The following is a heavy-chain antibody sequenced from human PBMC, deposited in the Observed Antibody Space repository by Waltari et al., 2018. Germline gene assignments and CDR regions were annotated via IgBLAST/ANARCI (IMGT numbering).Heavy chain of an antibody. D-gene: IGHD3-22*01. J-gene: IGHJ4*02. V-gene: IGHV3-7*03. Sequence: EVQLVESGGGLVQPGGSLRLSCAASGFTFSSYWMSWGRQAPGKGLEWVANIKQDGSEKYYVDSVKGRFTISRDNAKNSLYLQMNSLRAEDTAVYYCARVYYYDSSGYYPFDYWGQGTLVTVSS. CDR2: IKQDGSEK. CDR1: GFTFSSYW. CDR3: ARVYYYDSSGYYPFDY.